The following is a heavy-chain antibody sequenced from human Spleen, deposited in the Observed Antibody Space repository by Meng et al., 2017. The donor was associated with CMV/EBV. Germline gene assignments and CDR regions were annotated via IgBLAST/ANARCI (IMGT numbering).Heavy chain of an antibody. V-gene: IGHV4-34*01. CDR2: INHSGST. J-gene: IGHJ1*01. CDR1: GGSFSCYY. D-gene: IGHD3-10*01. CDR3: ASLLWFGNVEYFQH. Sequence: QVQRQQWGAGLFKPAWTLSLPCAVYGGSFSCYYWSWIRQPPGKGLEWIGEINHSGSTNSNPSLKSRVTISVDTSKNQFSLKLSSVTAADTAVYYCASLLWFGNVEYFQHWGQGTLVTVSS.